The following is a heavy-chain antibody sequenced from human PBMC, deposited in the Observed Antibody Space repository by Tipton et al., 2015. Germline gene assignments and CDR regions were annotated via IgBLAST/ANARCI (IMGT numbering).Heavy chain of an antibody. CDR2: IWYDESHK. J-gene: IGHJ2*01. CDR3: ARARESLGYCPPYL. Sequence: QLVQSGGGVVQPGTSLRLSCAASGFDFSIYGMHWVRQAPGKGLEWVAVIWYDESHKFYADSVEGRFTISRDNSKNTVYLQMNSLRVEDTAVYYCARARESLGYCPPYLWGLGTLVTVSS. CDR1: GFDFSIYG. D-gene: IGHD2-2*03. V-gene: IGHV3-33*08.